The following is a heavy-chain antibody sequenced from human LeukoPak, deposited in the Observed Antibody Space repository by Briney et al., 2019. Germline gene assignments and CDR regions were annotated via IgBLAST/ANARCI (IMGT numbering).Heavy chain of an antibody. CDR2: INPNSGGT. Sequence: ASVKVSCKASGYTFTSYAMNWVRQAPGQGLEWMGWINPNSGGTNYAQKFQGRVTMTRDTSISTAYMELSRLRSDDTAVYYCARTASCYYDSSGYCPPFDYWGQGTLVTVSS. V-gene: IGHV1-2*02. J-gene: IGHJ4*02. CDR1: GYTFTSYA. CDR3: ARTASCYYDSSGYCPPFDY. D-gene: IGHD3-22*01.